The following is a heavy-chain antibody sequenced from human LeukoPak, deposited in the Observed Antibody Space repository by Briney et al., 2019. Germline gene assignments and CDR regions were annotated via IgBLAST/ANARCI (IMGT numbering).Heavy chain of an antibody. J-gene: IGHJ4*02. CDR3: ARVLVRGVKHSFDY. Sequence: ASVKVSCKASGYTFTSYYMHWVRQAPGQGLEWMGWINPNSGGTNYAQKFQGRVTMTRDTSIRTAYMELSRLRSADTAVYYCARVLVRGVKHSFDYWGQGTLVTVSS. CDR2: INPNSGGT. V-gene: IGHV1-2*02. CDR1: GYTFTSYY. D-gene: IGHD3-10*01.